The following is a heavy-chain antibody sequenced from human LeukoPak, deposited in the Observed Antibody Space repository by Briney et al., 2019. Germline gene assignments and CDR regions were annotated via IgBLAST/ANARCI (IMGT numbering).Heavy chain of an antibody. CDR1: GGSISSGDYS. J-gene: IGHJ5*02. D-gene: IGHD3-16*02. Sequence: SETLSLTCAVSGGSISSGDYSWSWIRQPPGKGLEWIGYMYYSGSTYSNLSLKSRVTISVDTSKNQFSLKLSSVTAADTAVYYCARHRRLPYYDYVWGSYRPSWFDPWGQGTLVTVSS. CDR2: MYYSGST. CDR3: ARHRRLPYYDYVWGSYRPSWFDP. V-gene: IGHV4-30-4*07.